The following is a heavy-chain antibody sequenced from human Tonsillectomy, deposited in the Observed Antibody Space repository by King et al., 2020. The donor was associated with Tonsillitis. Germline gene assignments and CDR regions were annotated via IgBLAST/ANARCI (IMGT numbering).Heavy chain of an antibody. CDR1: GYTFTGYY. Sequence: QLVQSGAEVKKPGASVKVSCKASGYTFTGYYMHWVRQAPGQGLEWMGWINPNSGGTNYAQKFQGRVTMTRDTSISTAYMELSRLRSDDTAVYYCGRDTGIVGGNATQPQGGYWGQGTLVTVSS. CDR2: INPNSGGT. CDR3: GRDTGIVGGNATQPQGGY. J-gene: IGHJ4*02. V-gene: IGHV1-2*02. D-gene: IGHD1-26*01.